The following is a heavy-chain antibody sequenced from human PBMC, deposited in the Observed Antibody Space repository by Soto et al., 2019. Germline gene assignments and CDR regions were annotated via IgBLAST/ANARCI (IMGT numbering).Heavy chain of an antibody. D-gene: IGHD2-2*01. V-gene: IGHV3-30*18. CDR1: GFTFSSYG. Sequence: AGGSLRLSCAASGFTFSSYGMHWVRQAPGKGLEWVAVISYDGSNKYYADSVKGRFAISRDNSKNTLYLQMNSLRAEDTAVYYCAKELGYCSSTSCWNYYGMDVWGQGTTVTVSS. CDR3: AKELGYCSSTSCWNYYGMDV. CDR2: ISYDGSNK. J-gene: IGHJ6*02.